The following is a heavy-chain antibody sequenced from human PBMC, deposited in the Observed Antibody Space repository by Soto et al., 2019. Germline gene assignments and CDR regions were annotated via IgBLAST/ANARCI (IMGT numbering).Heavy chain of an antibody. Sequence: QVQLVQSGAEVKKPGASVKVSCKASGYTFSNYGVSWVRQAPGQGLEWIGWISGYHGNTKYAQKVQGRVTMTIDTATSTAYMELRSLRSDGTAVYYCARDMGVNDSGDHGDYWGQGTRVTVSS. CDR1: GYTFSNYG. CDR2: ISGYHGNT. CDR3: ARDMGVNDSGDHGDY. J-gene: IGHJ4*02. D-gene: IGHD4-17*01. V-gene: IGHV1-18*01.